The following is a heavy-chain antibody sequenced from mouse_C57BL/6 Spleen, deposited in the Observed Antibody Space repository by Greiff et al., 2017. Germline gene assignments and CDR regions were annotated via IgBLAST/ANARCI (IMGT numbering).Heavy chain of an antibody. CDR1: GYTFTSYW. J-gene: IGHJ2*01. V-gene: IGHV1-69*01. D-gene: IGHD1-1*01. Sequence: QVQLKQPGAELVMPGASVKLSCKASGYTFTSYWMHWVKQRPGQGLEWIGEIDPSDSYTNYNQKFKGKSTLTVDKSSSTAYMQLSSLTSEDSAVYYCARSEDLYGSSYFDYWGQGTTLTVSS. CDR2: IDPSDSYT. CDR3: ARSEDLYGSSYFDY.